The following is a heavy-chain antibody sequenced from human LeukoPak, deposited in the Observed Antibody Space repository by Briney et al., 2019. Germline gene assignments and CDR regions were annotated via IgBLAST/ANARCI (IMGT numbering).Heavy chain of an antibody. CDR1: GFTFSSYW. D-gene: IGHD2-15*01. CDR2: ISGSGGST. V-gene: IGHV3-23*01. Sequence: GGSLRLSCAASGFTFSSYWMSWVRQAPGKGLEWVSAISGSGGSTYYADSVKGRFTISRDNSKNTLYLQMSSLRAEDTAVYYCAKGQYCSGGSCYDDAFDIWGQGTMVTVSS. J-gene: IGHJ3*02. CDR3: AKGQYCSGGSCYDDAFDI.